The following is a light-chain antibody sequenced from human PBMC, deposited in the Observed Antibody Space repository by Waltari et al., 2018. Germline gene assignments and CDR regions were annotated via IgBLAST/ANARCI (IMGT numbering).Light chain of an antibody. CDR3: MSYTTTITWV. J-gene: IGLJ3*02. CDR2: EVI. CDR1: SGDIGAYNY. Sequence: QSALTQPASVSASPGQSITLSCTGTSGDIGAYNYVSWYQPHPGTAPKLMIYEVILRPSGVSTRFSGSKSGNTASLTISGLQAEDEAYYYCMSYTTTITWVFGGGTKLTVL. V-gene: IGLV2-14*03.